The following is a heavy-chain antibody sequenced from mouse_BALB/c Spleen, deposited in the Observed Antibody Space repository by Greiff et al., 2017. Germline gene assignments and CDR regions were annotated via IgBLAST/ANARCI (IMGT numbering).Heavy chain of an antibody. Sequence: EVKVVESGGGLVKPGGSLKLSCAASGFAFSSYDMSWVRQTPEKRLEWVAYISSGGGSTYYPDTVKGRFTISRDNAKNTLYLQMSSLKSEDTAMYYCARHGGIYYGSSPYAMDYWGQGTSVTVSS. CDR3: ARHGGIYYGSSPYAMDY. J-gene: IGHJ4*01. CDR2: ISSGGGST. D-gene: IGHD1-1*01. CDR1: GFAFSSYD. V-gene: IGHV5-12-1*01.